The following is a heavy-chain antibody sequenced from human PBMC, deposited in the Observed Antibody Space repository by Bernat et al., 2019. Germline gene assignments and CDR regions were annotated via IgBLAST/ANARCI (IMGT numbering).Heavy chain of an antibody. J-gene: IGHJ4*02. V-gene: IGHV3-15*01. CDR1: GFTFSNAW. D-gene: IGHD3-10*01. CDR2: IKSKTDGGTT. CDR3: TTDPWGLLGFRELSGY. Sequence: EVQLVESGGGLVKPGGSLRLSCAASGFTFSNAWMSWVRQAPGKGLEWVGRIKSKTDGGTTDYAAPVKGRFTISRDDSKNTLYLQMNSLKTEDTAVYYCTTDPWGLLGFRELSGYWGQGTLVTVSS.